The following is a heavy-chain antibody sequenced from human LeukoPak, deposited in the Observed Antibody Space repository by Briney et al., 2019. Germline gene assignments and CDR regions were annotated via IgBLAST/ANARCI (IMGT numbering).Heavy chain of an antibody. J-gene: IGHJ4*02. V-gene: IGHV3-23*01. CDR3: AKDGAITMIVVPFDY. Sequence: GGSLRLSCAASRFTVSSNYMSWVRQAPGKGLEWVSAISGSGGSTYYADSVKGRFTISRDNSKNTLYLQMNSLRAEDTAVYYCAKDGAITMIVVPFDYWGQGTLVTVSS. D-gene: IGHD3-22*01. CDR1: RFTVSSNY. CDR2: ISGSGGST.